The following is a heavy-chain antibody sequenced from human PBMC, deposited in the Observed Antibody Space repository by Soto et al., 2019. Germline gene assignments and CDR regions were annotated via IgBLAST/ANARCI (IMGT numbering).Heavy chain of an antibody. CDR2: IYYSGST. Sequence: PSETLSLTCTVSGGSISSGGYYWSWIRQHPGKGLEWIGYIYYSGSTYYNPSLKSRVTISVDTSKNQFSLKLSSVTAADTAVSYCARAVVVVSNWFDPWGQGTLVTVSS. J-gene: IGHJ5*02. V-gene: IGHV4-31*03. CDR1: GGSISSGGYY. CDR3: ARAVVVVSNWFDP. D-gene: IGHD2-15*01.